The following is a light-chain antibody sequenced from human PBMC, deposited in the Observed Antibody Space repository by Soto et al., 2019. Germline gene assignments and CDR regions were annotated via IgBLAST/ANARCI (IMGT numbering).Light chain of an antibody. V-gene: IGKV3-20*01. CDR2: GAS. CDR1: QSVRNK. J-gene: IGKJ1*01. Sequence: ASQSVRNKLAWYQQKPGQAPRLLIYGASSRATGIPDRFSGSGSGTEFTLTISRLEPEDFAVYYCQQYGSSSWTFGQGTKVDIK. CDR3: QQYGSSSWT.